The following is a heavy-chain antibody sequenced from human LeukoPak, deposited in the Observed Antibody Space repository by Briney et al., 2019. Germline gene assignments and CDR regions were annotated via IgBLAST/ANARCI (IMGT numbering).Heavy chain of an antibody. CDR1: GFTFSNYG. D-gene: IGHD3-3*01. J-gene: IGHJ3*02. V-gene: IGHV3-30*03. CDR3: ARNIGTLEWLSYDAFDI. CDR2: ISYDGSNK. Sequence: GRSLRLSCAASGFTFSNYGMHWVRQTPGKGLEWVAVISYDGSNKYYADSVKGRFTISRDNSKNTLYFHMHNLRDEDTAVYYCARNIGTLEWLSYDAFDIWGQGTMVTVSS.